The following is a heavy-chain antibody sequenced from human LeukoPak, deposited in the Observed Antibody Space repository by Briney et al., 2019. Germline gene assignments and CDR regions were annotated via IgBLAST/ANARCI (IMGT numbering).Heavy chain of an antibody. Sequence: GGSLRLSCEASGFTFNSYSMNWVRQAPGKGLEWFSYISGGSGTTKYADSVRGRFTISRDNAQNSLYLQMNSLRAEDTAVYYCARDLDWILFDYWGQGTLVTVSS. CDR2: ISGGSGTT. CDR1: GFTFNSYS. J-gene: IGHJ4*02. V-gene: IGHV3-48*01. D-gene: IGHD3-9*01. CDR3: ARDLDWILFDY.